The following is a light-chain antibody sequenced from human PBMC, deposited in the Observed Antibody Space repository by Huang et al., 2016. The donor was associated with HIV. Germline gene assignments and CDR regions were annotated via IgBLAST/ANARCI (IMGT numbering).Light chain of an antibody. CDR1: QSLLHSDGNTH. Sequence: VMTKTPLSLPVTLGHPASTSCRSSQSLLHSDGNTHLNWFHQRPGQSPRRLTYNFSNRDAGVPDTFRGSGSSTDLTLKISRVDAEDVGINYCRQRTLPYGHGTKVEI. CDR3: RQRTLP. J-gene: IGKJ1*01. CDR2: NFS. V-gene: IGKV2-30*02.